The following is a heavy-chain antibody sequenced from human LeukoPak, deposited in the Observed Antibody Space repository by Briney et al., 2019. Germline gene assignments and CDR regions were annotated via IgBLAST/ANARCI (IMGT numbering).Heavy chain of an antibody. CDR2: INQDGSEK. CDR1: GFTFSSYW. D-gene: IGHD3-10*01. CDR3: GRVGSYYGSGSYSDY. J-gene: IGHJ4*02. V-gene: IGHV3-7*01. Sequence: GGSLRLSCAASGFTFSSYWMSWVRQAPGKGLEWVANINQDGSEKYYVDSVKGRFTISRDNAKKSLYLQMNSLRAEDTAVYYCGRVGSYYGSGSYSDYWGQGTLVSVSS.